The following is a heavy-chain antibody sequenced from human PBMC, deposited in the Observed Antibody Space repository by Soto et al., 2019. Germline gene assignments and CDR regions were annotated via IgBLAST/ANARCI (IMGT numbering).Heavy chain of an antibody. CDR1: GLTFSSYA. Sequence: GSLRLSCAASGLTFSSYAMSWVRQAPGKGLEWVSAISGSGGSTYYADSVKGRFTISRDNSKNTLYLQMNSLRAEDTAVYYCAKTHYYDSSGYYPQYAEYFQHWGQGTLVTVSS. D-gene: IGHD3-22*01. J-gene: IGHJ1*01. CDR2: ISGSGGST. CDR3: AKTHYYDSSGYYPQYAEYFQH. V-gene: IGHV3-23*01.